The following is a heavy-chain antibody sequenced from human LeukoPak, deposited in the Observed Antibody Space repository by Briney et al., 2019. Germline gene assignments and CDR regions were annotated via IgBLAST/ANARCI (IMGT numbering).Heavy chain of an antibody. CDR3: AREGLNIAVAGPADY. D-gene: IGHD6-19*01. V-gene: IGHV3-7*01. CDR1: GFTFSSYW. J-gene: IGHJ4*02. Sequence: GGSLRLSCAASGFTFSSYWMSWVRQAPGKGLEWVANIKQDGSEKYYVDSVKGRFTISRDNAKNSLCLQMNSLRAEDTAVYYCAREGLNIAVAGPADYWGQGTLVTVSS. CDR2: IKQDGSEK.